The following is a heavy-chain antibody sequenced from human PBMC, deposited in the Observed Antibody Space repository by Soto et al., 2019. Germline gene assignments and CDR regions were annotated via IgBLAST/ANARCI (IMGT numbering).Heavy chain of an antibody. Sequence: QVQLVESGGGLVKPGGSLRLSCAASGFTFSDYYMSWIRQAPGKGLEWVSYISSSGSTIYYADSVKGRFTISRDNAKNSLYLQMTSLRAEATAVYSCARVSYGGYKCSFASWGQETRVPVSS. CDR1: GFTFSDYY. D-gene: IGHD5-12*01. CDR3: ARVSYGGYKCSFAS. V-gene: IGHV3-11*01. CDR2: ISSSGSTI. J-gene: IGHJ4*02.